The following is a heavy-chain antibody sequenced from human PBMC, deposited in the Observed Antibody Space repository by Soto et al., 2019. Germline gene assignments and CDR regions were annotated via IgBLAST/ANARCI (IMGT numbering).Heavy chain of an antibody. J-gene: IGHJ5*02. D-gene: IGHD5-12*01. CDR2: IYYSGST. CDR3: ASRIRNGYNYREWFDP. Sequence: PSETLSLTCTVSGGSISSSSYYWGWIRQPPGKGLEWIGSIYYSGSTYYNPSLKSRVTISVDTSKNQFSLKLSSVTAADTAVYYCASRIRNGYNYREWFDPWGQGTLVTVSS. CDR1: GGSISSSSYY. V-gene: IGHV4-39*01.